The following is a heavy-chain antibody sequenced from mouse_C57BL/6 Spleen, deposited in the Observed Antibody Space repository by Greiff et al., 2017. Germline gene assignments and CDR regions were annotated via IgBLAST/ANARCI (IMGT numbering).Heavy chain of an antibody. Sequence: EVKVEESGGGLVKPGGSLKLSCAASGFTFSSYAMSWVRQTPEKRLEWVATISDGGSYTYYPDNVKGRFTISRDNAKNNLYLQMSHLKSEDTAMYYCARECSSSYGYWYFDVWGTGTTVTVSS. D-gene: IGHD1-1*01. V-gene: IGHV5-4*01. J-gene: IGHJ1*03. CDR1: GFTFSSYA. CDR2: ISDGGSYT. CDR3: ARECSSSYGYWYFDV.